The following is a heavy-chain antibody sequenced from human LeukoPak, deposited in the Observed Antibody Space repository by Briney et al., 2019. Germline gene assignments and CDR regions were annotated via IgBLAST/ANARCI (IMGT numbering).Heavy chain of an antibody. Sequence: GGSLRLSCAASGFTFSSYSMNWVRQAPGKGLEWVSSISSSSSYIYYADSVKGRFTISRDNAKNSLYLQMNSLRAEDTAVYYCARDFGGYSYVNYYYYMDVWGKGTTVTVSS. J-gene: IGHJ6*03. CDR1: GFTFSSYS. D-gene: IGHD5-18*01. CDR3: ARDFGGYSYVNYYYYMDV. CDR2: ISSSSSYI. V-gene: IGHV3-21*01.